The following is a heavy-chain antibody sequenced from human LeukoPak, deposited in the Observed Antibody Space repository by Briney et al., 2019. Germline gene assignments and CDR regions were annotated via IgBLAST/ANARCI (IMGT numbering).Heavy chain of an antibody. J-gene: IGHJ4*02. Sequence: GGSLRLSCAASGFTFSSYWMHWVRQAPGKGLVWVSRINSDGSSTSYADSVKGRFTISRDNAKNSLYLQMNSLRAEDTAVYYCARGSYSSGWYGDWGQGTLVTVSS. CDR1: GFTFSSYW. CDR3: ARGSYSSGWYGD. CDR2: INSDGSST. D-gene: IGHD6-19*01. V-gene: IGHV3-74*01.